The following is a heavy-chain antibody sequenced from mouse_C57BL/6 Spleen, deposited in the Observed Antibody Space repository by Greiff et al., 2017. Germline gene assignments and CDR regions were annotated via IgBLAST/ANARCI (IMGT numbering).Heavy chain of an antibody. CDR1: GFTFSSYG. D-gene: IGHD1-1*01. J-gene: IGHJ2*01. V-gene: IGHV5-6*01. CDR2: ISSGGSYT. Sequence: EVMLVESGGDLVKPGGSLKLSCAASGFTFSSYGMSWVRQTPDKRLEWVATISSGGSYTYYPNSVKGRCTISRDNAKNTLYLQMSSLKSEDTAMYYCARHQAPSYGSSLYDFDCWGPCTTLSVSS. CDR3: ARHQAPSYGSSLYDFDC.